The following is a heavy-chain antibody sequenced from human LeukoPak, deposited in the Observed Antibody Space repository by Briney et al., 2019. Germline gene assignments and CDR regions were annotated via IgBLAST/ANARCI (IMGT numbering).Heavy chain of an antibody. CDR2: INSDGSST. D-gene: IGHD2-2*01. V-gene: IGHV3-74*01. CDR3: AREGYCSSISCYPNYYYYAMDV. J-gene: IGHJ6*02. CDR1: GFTFSSYW. Sequence: PGGSLRLSCAASGFTFSSYWMHWVRQAPGKGLVWVSRINSDGSSTSYADSVKGRFTISRDNTKNSLYLQMNSLRAEDAAVYYCAREGYCSSISCYPNYYYYAMDVWGQGTTVTVSS.